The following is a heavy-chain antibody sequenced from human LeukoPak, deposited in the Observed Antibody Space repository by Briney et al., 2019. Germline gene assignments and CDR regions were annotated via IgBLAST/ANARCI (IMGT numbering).Heavy chain of an antibody. CDR3: ARRGGRRFDY. Sequence: SECLSLTCTVSGGSISSSSYYWGWIRQPPGKGLEWIGSIYYSGSTYYCPSLKSRVTISVDTSKNQSSLKLSSVTAADTAVYYCARRGGRRFDYWGQGTLVSVSS. D-gene: IGHD3-16*01. J-gene: IGHJ4*02. CDR1: GGSISSSSYY. V-gene: IGHV4-39*01. CDR2: IYYSGST.